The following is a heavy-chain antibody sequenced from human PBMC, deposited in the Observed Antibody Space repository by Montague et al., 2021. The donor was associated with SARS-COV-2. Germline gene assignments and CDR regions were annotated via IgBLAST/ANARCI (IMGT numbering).Heavy chain of an antibody. CDR2: INHSGST. V-gene: IGHV4-34*01. Sequence: SETLSLTCAVYGGSFSGYYWSWIRQPPGKGLEWIGEINHSGSTKYNPSLKSRVTISVDTSKNQFSLKLSSVTVADTAVYYCARGTKGVFTYDYDSSGYASDYWGQGTLVTVSS. CDR1: GGSFSGYY. CDR3: ARGTKGVFTYDYDSSGYASDY. J-gene: IGHJ4*02. D-gene: IGHD3-22*01.